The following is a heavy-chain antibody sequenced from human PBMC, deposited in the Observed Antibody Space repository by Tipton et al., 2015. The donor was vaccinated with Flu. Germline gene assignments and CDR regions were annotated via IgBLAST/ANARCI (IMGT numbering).Heavy chain of an antibody. Sequence: TLSLTCSVSGDSVGSDYFWGWIRQSPGMGLEWIGNVHQTGNTYYNPSLKSRLTISVDTSKNQFSLKLNSVTAADTAVYYCARHTGDSVRGVVDYWGQGTLVTVSS. V-gene: IGHV4-38-2*01. CDR2: VHQTGNT. CDR3: ARHTGDSVRGVVDY. CDR1: GDSVGSDYF. J-gene: IGHJ4*02. D-gene: IGHD3-10*02.